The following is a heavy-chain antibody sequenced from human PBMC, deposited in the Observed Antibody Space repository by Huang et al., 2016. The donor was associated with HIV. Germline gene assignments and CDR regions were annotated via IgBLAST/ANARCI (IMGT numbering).Heavy chain of an antibody. Sequence: QGQLVESGGGVVQPGRSLGLSCAASGFRFTGYDLQWVRQVPGKGLEWVSFVSKDGKEKYYSDSVKGRFTIARDNFKTTLYLQMNSLRTGDTAVYFCLPAGHVSHYYYMDVWGKGTTVIVSS. V-gene: IGHV3-30*03. CDR1: GFRFTGYD. CDR2: VSKDGKEK. J-gene: IGHJ6*03. CDR3: LPAGHVSHYYYMDV.